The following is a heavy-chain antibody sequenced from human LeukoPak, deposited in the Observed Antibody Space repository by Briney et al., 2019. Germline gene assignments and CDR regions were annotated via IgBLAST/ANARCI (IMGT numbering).Heavy chain of an antibody. CDR1: GFTFSSYN. V-gene: IGHV3-21*04. CDR2: ISSSSGYI. Sequence: PGGSLRLSCAASGFTFSSYNMNWVRQAPGKGLEWISSISSSSGYIYYADSVEGRFTISRDNAKNSLYLQMNSLRAEDTALYYCAKGVTMISPYNWFDPWGQGTLVTVSS. D-gene: IGHD3-22*01. CDR3: AKGVTMISPYNWFDP. J-gene: IGHJ5*02.